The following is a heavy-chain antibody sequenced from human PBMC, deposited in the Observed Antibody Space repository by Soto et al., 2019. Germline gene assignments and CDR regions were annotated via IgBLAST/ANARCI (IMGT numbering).Heavy chain of an antibody. CDR3: ARWWSGSRQGFDP. J-gene: IGHJ5*02. D-gene: IGHD3-3*01. V-gene: IGHV4-31*03. CDR1: GGSISSGDYY. CDR2: IYYSGST. Sequence: QVQLQESGPGLVKPSQTLSLTCTVSGGSISSGDYYWSCIRQHPGKGLEWIGYIYYSGSTYYNPSLKSRVTISVDTSKNQFSLKLSSVTAADTAVYYCARWWSGSRQGFDPWGQATLVTVSS.